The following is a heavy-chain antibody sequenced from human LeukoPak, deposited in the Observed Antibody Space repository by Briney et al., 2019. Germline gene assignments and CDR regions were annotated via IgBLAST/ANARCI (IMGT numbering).Heavy chain of an antibody. J-gene: IGHJ4*02. D-gene: IGHD3-10*01. CDR1: GYTFTSYA. CDR3: ATLGSGTLRYFDY. CDR2: INAGNGNT. Sequence: ASVKVSCKASGYTFTSYAMHWVRQAPGQRLEWMGWINAGNGNTKYSQKFQGRVTITRDTSASTAYMELSSLRSEDTAVYYCATLGSGTLRYFDYWGQGTLVTVSS. V-gene: IGHV1-3*01.